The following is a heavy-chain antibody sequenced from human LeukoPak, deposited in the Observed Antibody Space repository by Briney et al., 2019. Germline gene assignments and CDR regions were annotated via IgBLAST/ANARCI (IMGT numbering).Heavy chain of an antibody. CDR2: ISFSSTYI. Sequence: GGSLRLSCAASGFTFNSYTMNWVRQAPGKGLEWVSSISFSSTYIYYADSVKGRFTVSRDNAKNSLYLQMNSLRTEDTAVYYCARDLMYSGGESNDFWGQGTLVTVSS. CDR1: GFTFNSYT. CDR3: ARDLMYSGGESNDF. J-gene: IGHJ4*02. V-gene: IGHV3-21*01. D-gene: IGHD6-19*01.